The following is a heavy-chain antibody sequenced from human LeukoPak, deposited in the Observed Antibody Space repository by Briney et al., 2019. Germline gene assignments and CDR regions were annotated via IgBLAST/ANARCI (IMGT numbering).Heavy chain of an antibody. CDR3: ARAEFRWHSDY. CDR1: GYTFTSYY. Sequence: ASVKVSCKASGYTFTSYYMHWVRQAPGQGLEWMGIINPSGGSASYAQKFQGRVTMTRDMSTSTVYMELSSLRSEDTAVYFCARAEFRWHSDYWGQGTLVTVSS. CDR2: INPSGGSA. D-gene: IGHD2-15*01. J-gene: IGHJ4*02. V-gene: IGHV1-46*01.